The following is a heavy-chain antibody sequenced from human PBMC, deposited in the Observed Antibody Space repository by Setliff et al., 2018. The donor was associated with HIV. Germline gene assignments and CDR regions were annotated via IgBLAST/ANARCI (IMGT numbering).Heavy chain of an antibody. CDR3: ARDKGGGYFDS. Sequence: SETLSLTCAVNSGSFGSYYWSWLRQSPGKGLEWIGEVNQRVTSNYNPSLKSRVTMSIDESKSQFSLKLSSVTAADTAVYFCARDKGGGYFDSWGQGTLVTVPQ. CDR1: SGSFGSYY. V-gene: IGHV4-34*01. D-gene: IGHD3-16*01. CDR2: VNQRVTS. J-gene: IGHJ4*02.